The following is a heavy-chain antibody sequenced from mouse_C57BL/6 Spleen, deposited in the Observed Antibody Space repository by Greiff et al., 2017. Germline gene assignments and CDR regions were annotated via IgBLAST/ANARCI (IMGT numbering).Heavy chain of an antibody. CDR1: GYTFTSYG. CDR3: ARFSTVVDYYFAY. D-gene: IGHD1-1*01. V-gene: IGHV1-58*01. CDR2: IYIGNGYP. Sequence: VQLQQSGAELVRPGSSVKMSCKTSGYTFTSYGINWVKQRPGQGLEWIGYIYIGNGYPEYNEKFKGKATLTSDTSSRTAYMQLSSLTSEDSAIYFWARFSTVVDYYFAYWGQGTTLTVSS. J-gene: IGHJ2*01.